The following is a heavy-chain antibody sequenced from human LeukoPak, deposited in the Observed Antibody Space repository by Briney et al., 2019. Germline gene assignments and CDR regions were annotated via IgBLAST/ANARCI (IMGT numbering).Heavy chain of an antibody. V-gene: IGHV1-8*01. CDR1: GYTFTSYD. Sequence: ASVKVSCNASGYTFTSYDINWVRQATGQGLEWMGWMNPNSGNTGYAQKFQGRVTMTRNTSISTAYMELSSLRSEDTAVYYCARGQGSGYAGKGNYYYGMDVWGQGTTVTVSS. D-gene: IGHD5-12*01. CDR3: ARGQGSGYAGKGNYYYGMDV. CDR2: MNPNSGNT. J-gene: IGHJ6*02.